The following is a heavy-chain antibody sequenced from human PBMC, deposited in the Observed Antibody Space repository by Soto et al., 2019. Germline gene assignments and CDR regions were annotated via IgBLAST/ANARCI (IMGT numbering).Heavy chain of an antibody. CDR3: ARDGALGENYYYYGMDV. Sequence: QVQLVQSGAEVKKPVASVKVSCKASGYTFTSYGISWVRQAPGQGRERMGWISAYNGNTNYAQKHQGRVTMTTDTSTSTAYMELRSLRSDDTAVYYCARDGALGENYYYYGMDVWGQGTTVTVSS. V-gene: IGHV1-18*01. D-gene: IGHD3-16*01. CDR2: ISAYNGNT. J-gene: IGHJ6*02. CDR1: GYTFTSYG.